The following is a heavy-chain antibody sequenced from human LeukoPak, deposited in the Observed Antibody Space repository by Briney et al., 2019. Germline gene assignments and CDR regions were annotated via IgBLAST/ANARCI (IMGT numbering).Heavy chain of an antibody. D-gene: IGHD5-18*01. J-gene: IGHJ4*02. CDR1: GYTFTGYY. V-gene: IGHV1-2*02. Sequence: ASVKVSCKASGYTFTGYYMHWVRQAPGQGLEWMGWINPNSGGTNYAQKFQGRVTMTRDTSISTAYMELSRLRSDDTAVYYCARDPYSYGYDSDYWGQGTLVTVSS. CDR3: ARDPYSYGYDSDY. CDR2: INPNSGGT.